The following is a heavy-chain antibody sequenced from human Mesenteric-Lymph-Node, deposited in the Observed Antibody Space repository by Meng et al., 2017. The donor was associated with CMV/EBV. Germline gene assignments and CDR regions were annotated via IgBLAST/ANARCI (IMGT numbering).Heavy chain of an antibody. CDR3: ARGAYGGHTQNYYGMDV. CDR1: GFTFSSYD. V-gene: IGHV3-13*01. D-gene: IGHD4/OR15-4a*01. J-gene: IGHJ6*02. CDR2: IGTAGDT. Sequence: GESLKISCAASGFTFSSYDMHWVRQATGKGLEWVSAIGTAGDTYYPDSVKGRFTISRDNAKNSLYLQMNSLRAEDTAVYYCARGAYGGHTQNYYGMDVWGQGTTVTVSS.